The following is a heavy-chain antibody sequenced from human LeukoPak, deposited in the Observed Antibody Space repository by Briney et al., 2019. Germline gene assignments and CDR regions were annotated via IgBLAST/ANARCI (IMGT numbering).Heavy chain of an antibody. CDR2: IYYSGST. D-gene: IGHD4-11*01. Sequence: PSETLSLTCTVSGGSISSSSYYWGWIRQPPGKGLEWIGSIYYSGSTYYNPSLKSRATISVDTSKNQFSLKLSSVTAADTAVYYCARPTEIYWYFDLWGRGTLVTVSS. CDR1: GGSISSSSYY. V-gene: IGHV4-39*07. J-gene: IGHJ2*01. CDR3: ARPTEIYWYFDL.